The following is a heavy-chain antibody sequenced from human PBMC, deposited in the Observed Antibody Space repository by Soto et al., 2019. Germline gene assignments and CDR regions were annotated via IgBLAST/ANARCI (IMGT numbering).Heavy chain of an antibody. CDR3: VRKYPGTRPFDY. V-gene: IGHV3-23*01. CDR2: IGTDGNT. CDR1: GFTFNSYA. D-gene: IGHD2-2*01. Sequence: XVSLLLSFAASGFTFNSYAMNWVRQAPGKGLAWVSAIGTDGNTYYANSVKGRFTISRDNSRTTLYLQMNSLRVEDTALYYCVRKYPGTRPFDYWGQGTLVTVSS. J-gene: IGHJ4*01.